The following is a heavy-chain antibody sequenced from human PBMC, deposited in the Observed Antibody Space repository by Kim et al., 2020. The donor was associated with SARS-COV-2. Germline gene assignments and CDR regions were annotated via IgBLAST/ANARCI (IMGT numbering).Heavy chain of an antibody. J-gene: IGHJ6*02. D-gene: IGHD4-17*01. V-gene: IGHV1-3*01. Sequence: ASVKVSCKASGYTFTSYAMHWVRQAPGQRLEWMGWINAGNGNTKYSQKFQGRVTITRDTSASTAYMELSSLRSEDTAVYYCARDLDYGDRYYYYGMDVWGQGTTVTVSS. CDR3: ARDLDYGDRYYYYGMDV. CDR2: INAGNGNT. CDR1: GYTFTSYA.